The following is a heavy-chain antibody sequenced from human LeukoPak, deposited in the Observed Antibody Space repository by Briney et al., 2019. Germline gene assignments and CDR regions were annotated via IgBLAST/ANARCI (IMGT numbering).Heavy chain of an antibody. Sequence: GGSLRLSCTASGFTFGDYAMSWVRQAPGKGLEWVGFIRSKAYGGTTEYAASVKGRFTISRDDSKSIAYLQMNSLKTEDTAVYYCTRCPSSYLDYWGQGTLVTVSS. D-gene: IGHD6-6*01. CDR3: TRCPSSYLDY. J-gene: IGHJ4*02. CDR2: IRSKAYGGTT. V-gene: IGHV3-49*04. CDR1: GFTFGDYA.